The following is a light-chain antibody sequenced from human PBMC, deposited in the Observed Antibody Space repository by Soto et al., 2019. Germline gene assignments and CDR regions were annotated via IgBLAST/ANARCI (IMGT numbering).Light chain of an antibody. Sequence: SYELTQTPSVSVSPGQTARITCSGDELSKQYVYWYQQKPGQAPVLVIYKDNERASGIPERFSASSSGTTVTLTISGVRAGDEADYYCQSSDDTGNYYLFGTGTKVTVL. CDR1: ELSKQY. V-gene: IGLV3-25*02. CDR3: QSSDDTGNYYL. CDR2: KDN. J-gene: IGLJ1*01.